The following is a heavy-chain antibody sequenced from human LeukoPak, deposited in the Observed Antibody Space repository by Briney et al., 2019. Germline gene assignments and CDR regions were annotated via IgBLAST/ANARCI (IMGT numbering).Heavy chain of an antibody. J-gene: IGHJ4*02. CDR2: IYSGGST. D-gene: IGHD3-3*01. CDR3: ARVGHHDFWSGYYLDY. V-gene: IGHV3-66*02. CDR1: GFTVSSNY. Sequence: GGSLRLSCAASGFTVSSNYMSWVRQAPGKGLEWVSVIYSGGSTYYADSVKGRFTISRDNSKNTLYLQMNSLRAEDTAVYYCARVGHHDFWSGYYLDYWGQGTLVTVSS.